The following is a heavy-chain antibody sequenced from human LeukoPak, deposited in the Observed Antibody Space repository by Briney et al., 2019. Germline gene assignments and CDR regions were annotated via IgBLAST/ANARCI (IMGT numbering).Heavy chain of an antibody. J-gene: IGHJ3*02. CDR1: GGSISSGDYY. CDR3: ARASNLTDDAFDI. D-gene: IGHD6-6*01. Sequence: SQTLSLTCTVSGGSISSGDYYWSWIRQPPGKGLEWIGYIYYSGSSYYNPSLKSRLTISVDTSKNQFSLKLSSVTAADTAVYYCARASNLTDDAFDIWGQGTMVTVSS. V-gene: IGHV4-30-4*01. CDR2: IYYSGSS.